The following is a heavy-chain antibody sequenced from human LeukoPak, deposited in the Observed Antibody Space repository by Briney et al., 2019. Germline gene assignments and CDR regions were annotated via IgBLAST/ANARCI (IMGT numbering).Heavy chain of an antibody. CDR1: SGSISSGDYY. CDR3: ARERRGSGYNY. V-gene: IGHV4-30-4*01. Sequence: SETLSLTCTVSSGSISSGDYYWSWIRQPPGKGLEWIGYIYYSGSTYYNPSLKSRVTISVDTSKNQFSLKLSSVTAADTAVYYCARERRGSGYNYWGQGTLVTVSS. CDR2: IYYSGST. D-gene: IGHD3-22*01. J-gene: IGHJ4*02.